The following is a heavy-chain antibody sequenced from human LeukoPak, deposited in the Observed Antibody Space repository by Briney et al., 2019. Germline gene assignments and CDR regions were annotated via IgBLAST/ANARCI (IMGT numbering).Heavy chain of an antibody. D-gene: IGHD5-18*01. Sequence: SETLSLTCTVSGGSISSYYWSWIRQPPGKGLEWIGYIYYSGNTNYNPSLKSRVTISVDTSKNQFSLKLSSVTAADTAVYYCARDRYIYGSEDRFDYWGQGTLVTVSS. CDR3: ARDRYIYGSEDRFDY. CDR1: GGSISSYY. J-gene: IGHJ4*02. CDR2: IYYSGNT. V-gene: IGHV4-59*01.